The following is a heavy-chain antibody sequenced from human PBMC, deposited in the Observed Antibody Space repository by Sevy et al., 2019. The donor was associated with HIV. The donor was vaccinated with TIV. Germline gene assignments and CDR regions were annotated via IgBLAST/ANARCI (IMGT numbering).Heavy chain of an antibody. J-gene: IGHJ4*02. CDR1: GYTFTSYG. Sequence: ASVKVSCKASGYTFTSYGISWVRQAPGQGLEWMGWISAYNGNTNYAQKLQGRVTMTTDTSTSTAYMELGSLRSDDTAVYYCARDRVYYYDSSGTPPFDYWGQGTLVTVSS. D-gene: IGHD3-22*01. V-gene: IGHV1-18*01. CDR3: ARDRVYYYDSSGTPPFDY. CDR2: ISAYNGNT.